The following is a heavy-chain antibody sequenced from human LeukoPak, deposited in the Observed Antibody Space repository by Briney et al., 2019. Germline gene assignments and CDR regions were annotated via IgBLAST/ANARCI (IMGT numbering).Heavy chain of an antibody. Sequence: ASVKVSCKASGYIFNRYVISWVRQAPGQGLECMGWISAYNGDTNYAQKFQGRVTLTTDTSTSTAYMELRSLRSDDTAVYYCARGYCSGGSCYSAENWFDPWGQGTLVTVSS. CDR2: ISAYNGDT. CDR1: GYIFNRYV. CDR3: ARGYCSGGSCYSAENWFDP. J-gene: IGHJ5*02. D-gene: IGHD2-15*01. V-gene: IGHV1-18*01.